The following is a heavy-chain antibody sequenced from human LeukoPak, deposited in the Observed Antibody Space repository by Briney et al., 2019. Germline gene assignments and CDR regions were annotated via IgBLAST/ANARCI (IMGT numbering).Heavy chain of an antibody. J-gene: IGHJ3*02. CDR3: AKSTNWGSISDGFDI. CDR1: GYSFIGYY. Sequence: ASVKVSCKASGYSFIGYYIHWVRQAPGQGLEWMGWINPNSGGANYAQKFQGRVTMTRDTSISTVYMELTRLRSDDTAMYYCAKSTNWGSISDGFDIWGQGTMVTVTS. V-gene: IGHV1-2*02. CDR2: INPNSGGA. D-gene: IGHD7-27*01.